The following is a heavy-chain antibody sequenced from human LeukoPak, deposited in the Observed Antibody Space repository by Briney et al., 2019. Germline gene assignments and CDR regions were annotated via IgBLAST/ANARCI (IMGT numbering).Heavy chain of an antibody. CDR3: AKHPVRGFLHYFDY. D-gene: IGHD3-10*01. V-gene: IGHV3-23*01. CDR2: ISGSGGST. J-gene: IGHJ4*02. CDR1: GFTFSSYA. Sequence: HSGGSLRLSCAASGFTFSSYAMSWVRQAPGKGLEWVSAISGSGGSTYYADSVKGRFTISRDNSKNTLYLQMNSLRAEDTAVYYCAKHPVRGFLHYFDYWGQGTLVTVSS.